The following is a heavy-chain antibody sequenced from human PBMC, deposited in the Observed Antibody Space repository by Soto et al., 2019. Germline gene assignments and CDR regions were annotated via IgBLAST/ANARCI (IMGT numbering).Heavy chain of an antibody. CDR1: GFTFDDYA. Sequence: EVQLVESGGGLVQPGRSLRLSCAASGFTFDDYAMHWVRQAPGKGLGWVSGISWNSGSIGYADSVKGRFTISRDNAKNSLYLQMNSLRAEDTALYYCAKGYGPFYYYGMDVWGQGTTVTVSS. J-gene: IGHJ6*02. D-gene: IGHD4-17*01. V-gene: IGHV3-9*01. CDR2: ISWNSGSI. CDR3: AKGYGPFYYYGMDV.